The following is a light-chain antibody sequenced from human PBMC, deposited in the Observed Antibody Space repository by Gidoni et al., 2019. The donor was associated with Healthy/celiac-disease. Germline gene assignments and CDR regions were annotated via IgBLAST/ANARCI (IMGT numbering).Light chain of an antibody. V-gene: IGKV4-1*01. J-gene: IGKJ2*01. CDR2: WAS. CDR1: QSVLYSSNNKNN. CDR3: QQYYSTPQT. Sequence: DIVMTQSPDSLAVSLGERATINCKSRQSVLYSSNNKNNLAWYQQKPGQPPKLLIYWASTRESGVPDRFSGSGSGTDFTLTISSLQAEDVAVYYCQQYYSTPQTFGQGTKLEIK.